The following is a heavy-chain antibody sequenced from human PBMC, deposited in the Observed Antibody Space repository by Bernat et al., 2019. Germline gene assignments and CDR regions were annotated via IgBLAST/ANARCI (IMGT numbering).Heavy chain of an antibody. CDR1: GFTFSSYG. CDR2: ISYDGSNK. D-gene: IGHD3-22*01. Sequence: QVQLVESGGGVVQPGRSLRLSCAASGFTFSSYGMHWVRQAPGKGLEWVAVISYDGSNKYYADSVKGRFTISRDISKNTLYLQMNSLRAEDTAVYYCAKDLSRFMIVVVPLIFDYWGQGTLVTVSS. V-gene: IGHV3-30*18. J-gene: IGHJ4*02. CDR3: AKDLSRFMIVVVPLIFDY.